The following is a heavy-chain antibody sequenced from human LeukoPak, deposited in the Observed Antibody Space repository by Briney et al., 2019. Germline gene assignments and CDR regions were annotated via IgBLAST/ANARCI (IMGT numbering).Heavy chain of an antibody. V-gene: IGHV3-74*01. CDR1: GFTFTSYY. CDR3: ARVFSSSWKGGFDY. Sequence: GGSLRLSCAASGFTFTSYYMHWVRQAPGKGLVWVSRISGDGSNTIYADSVKGRFTISRDNAKNTVYLQMNSLRAEDTAVYYCARVFSSSWKGGFDYWGQGTLVTVSS. D-gene: IGHD6-13*01. J-gene: IGHJ4*02. CDR2: ISGDGSNT.